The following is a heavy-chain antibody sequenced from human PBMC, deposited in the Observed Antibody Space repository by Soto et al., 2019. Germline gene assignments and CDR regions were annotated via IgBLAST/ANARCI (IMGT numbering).Heavy chain of an antibody. CDR2: ISGSGGST. CDR1: GLTFTNLA. Sequence: GAESRSCAPSGLTFTNLAMGWFRKAPGKGLEWVSIISGSGGSTYYADSVKGRFTISRDNSKNTLYLQMNSLRAEDTAVYYCARDNISRGDAFDIWGQGTIVTV. V-gene: IGHV3-23*01. J-gene: IGHJ3*02. D-gene: IGHD3-3*02. CDR3: ARDNISRGDAFDI.